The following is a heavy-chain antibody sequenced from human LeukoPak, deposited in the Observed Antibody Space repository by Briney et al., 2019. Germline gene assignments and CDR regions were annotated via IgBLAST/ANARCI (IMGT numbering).Heavy chain of an antibody. CDR1: GFTFNNYA. Sequence: GGSPRLSCAASGFTFNNYAMGWVRQAPGKGLEWVSVISGSSAGIKYADSVKGRFTISRDNSKDTLYLQMNSLRAEDTAVYYCAKGHCSSTSCYTPAEYFQHWGQGTLVTVSS. CDR3: AKGHCSSTSCYTPAEYFQH. CDR2: ISGSSAGI. J-gene: IGHJ1*01. V-gene: IGHV3-23*01. D-gene: IGHD2-2*02.